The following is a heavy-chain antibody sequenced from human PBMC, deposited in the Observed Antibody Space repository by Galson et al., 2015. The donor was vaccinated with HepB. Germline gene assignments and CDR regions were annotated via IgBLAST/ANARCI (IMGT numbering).Heavy chain of an antibody. CDR3: ARDSRYCSSTSCYHDYYMDV. D-gene: IGHD2-2*01. V-gene: IGHV1-2*02. CDR1: GYTFTGYY. Sequence: SVKVSCKASGYTFTGYYMHWVRQAPGQGLEWMGWINPNSGGTNYAQKFQGRVTMTRDTSISTAYMELSRLRSDDTAVYYCARDSRYCSSTSCYHDYYMDVWGKGTTVTVSS. CDR2: INPNSGGT. J-gene: IGHJ6*03.